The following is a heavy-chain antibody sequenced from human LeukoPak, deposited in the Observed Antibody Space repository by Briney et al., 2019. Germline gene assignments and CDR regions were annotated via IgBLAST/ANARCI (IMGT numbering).Heavy chain of an antibody. CDR3: ARVVYYYDSSGYFDY. CDR2: INHSGST. CDR1: GGSFSGYY. D-gene: IGHD3-22*01. V-gene: IGHV4-34*01. Sequence: SETLSLTCAVYGGSFSGYYWSWIRQPPGKGLEWIGEINHSGSTNYSPSLKSRVTISVDTSKNQFSLKLSSVTAADTAVYYCARVVYYYDSSGYFDYWGQGTLVTVSS. J-gene: IGHJ4*02.